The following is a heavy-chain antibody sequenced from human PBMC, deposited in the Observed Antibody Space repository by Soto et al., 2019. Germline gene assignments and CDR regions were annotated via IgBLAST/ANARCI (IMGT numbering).Heavy chain of an antibody. J-gene: IGHJ4*02. CDR1: GGSVSSGSYY. D-gene: IGHD3-22*01. CDR3: ARSSYYYDSSAYYYGTLFDY. CDR2: IYDSGST. V-gene: IGHV4-61*01. Sequence: SETLSLTCTVSGGSVSSGSYYWSWIRQPPGKGLEWIGYIYDSGSTNYNPSLKSRVTISVDTSKNQFSLKLSSVTAADTAVYYCARSSYYYDSSAYYYGTLFDYWGQGTLVTVSS.